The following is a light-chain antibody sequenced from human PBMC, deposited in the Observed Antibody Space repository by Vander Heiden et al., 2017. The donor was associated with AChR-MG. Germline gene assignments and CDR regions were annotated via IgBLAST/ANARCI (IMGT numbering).Light chain of an antibody. J-gene: IGLJ3*02. V-gene: IGLV1-40*01. CDR1: GPNIGAGYD. Sequence: QSVLAPPPSVSGAPGQMVPIPCTGSGPNIGAGYDVHWYQPLPGTAPKLLLYGNSNRPSGVPDRFSGSKSGTSASLAITGLQAEDEADYYCQSYDNRLSGRKVFGGGTKLTVL. CDR2: GNS. CDR3: QSYDNRLSGRKV.